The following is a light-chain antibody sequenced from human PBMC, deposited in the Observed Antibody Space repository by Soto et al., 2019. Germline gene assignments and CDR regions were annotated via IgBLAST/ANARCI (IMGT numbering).Light chain of an antibody. J-gene: IGKJ1*01. Sequence: EILLTQSAATLSLSPGESATLSCRASQNIDYYLHWYQQKPGQSPRLLIYDASNRAPGIPDRFSGSGSGTDITLTISRLEPEDFAVYYCHQSGDSPTFGQGTKVDI. V-gene: IGKV3-11*01. CDR3: HQSGDSPT. CDR2: DAS. CDR1: QNIDYY.